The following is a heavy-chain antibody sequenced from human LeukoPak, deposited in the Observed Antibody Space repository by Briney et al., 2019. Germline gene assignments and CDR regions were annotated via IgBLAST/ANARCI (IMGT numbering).Heavy chain of an antibody. CDR1: GFTFSNYA. D-gene: IGHD3-3*01. V-gene: IGHV3-23*01. CDR2: ISGSADST. J-gene: IGHJ4*02. Sequence: GGSLRLSCADSGFTFSNYAMTWVRQAPGKGLEWVSSISGSADSTYHADSVKGRFTISRDNSKNTLYLQMNSLRAEGTAVYYCAKGASEWFTTPSAYFHYWGQGTLVTVSS. CDR3: AKGASEWFTTPSAYFHY.